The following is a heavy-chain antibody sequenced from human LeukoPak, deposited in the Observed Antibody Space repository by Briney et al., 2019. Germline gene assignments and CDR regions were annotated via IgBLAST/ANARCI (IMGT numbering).Heavy chain of an antibody. V-gene: IGHV1-2*02. CDR1: GYTFTGYY. CDR2: INPNSGDT. Sequence: ASVTVSCTASGYTFTGYYLNWVRQAPGQGLEWMGWINPNSGDTNYAQKFQGRVTMTRDTSISTAYMELSRLRSDDTAVYYCARSDFWSGYYPDYWGQGTLVTVSS. D-gene: IGHD3-3*01. CDR3: ARSDFWSGYYPDY. J-gene: IGHJ4*02.